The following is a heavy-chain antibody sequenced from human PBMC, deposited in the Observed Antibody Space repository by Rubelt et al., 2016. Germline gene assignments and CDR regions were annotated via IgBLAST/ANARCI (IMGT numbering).Heavy chain of an antibody. CDR2: IYHSGCT. J-gene: IGHJ4*02. CDR3: ARETEYYFDY. Sequence: QVQLQQWGAGLLKPSETLSLTCAVYGGSFGGYYWSWIRQPPGKGLEWIGEIYHSGCTYYNPSLKSRVTIAVDTSKNQFSLKLSSVTAADTAVYYCARETEYYFDYWGQGTLVTVSS. V-gene: IGHV4-34*01. D-gene: IGHD3-10*01. CDR1: GGSFGGYY.